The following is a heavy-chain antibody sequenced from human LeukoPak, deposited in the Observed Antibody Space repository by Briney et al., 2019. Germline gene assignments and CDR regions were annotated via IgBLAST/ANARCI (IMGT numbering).Heavy chain of an antibody. CDR1: GGSISSGGYY. CDR2: IYHSGST. D-gene: IGHD3-3*01. J-gene: IGHJ3*02. V-gene: IGHV4-30-2*01. CDR3: ARGTVYDSLLGAFDI. Sequence: TSETLSLTCTVSGGSISSGGYYWSWIRQPPGKGLEWIGYIYHSGSTYYNPSLKSRVTISVDRSKNQFSLKLSSVTAADTAVYYCARGTVYDSLLGAFDIWGQGTMVTVSS.